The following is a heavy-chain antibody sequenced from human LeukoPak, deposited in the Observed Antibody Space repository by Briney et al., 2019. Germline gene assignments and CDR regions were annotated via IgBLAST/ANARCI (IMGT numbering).Heavy chain of an antibody. D-gene: IGHD6-6*01. Sequence: ASVKVSCTVSGYTLTELSMHWVRQAPGKGLEWMGWISAYNGNTNYAQKLQGRVTMTTDTSTSTAYMELRSLRSDDTAVYYCAREASSSSARSMGYWGQGTLVTVSS. CDR1: GYTLTELS. V-gene: IGHV1-18*01. J-gene: IGHJ4*02. CDR3: AREASSSSARSMGY. CDR2: ISAYNGNT.